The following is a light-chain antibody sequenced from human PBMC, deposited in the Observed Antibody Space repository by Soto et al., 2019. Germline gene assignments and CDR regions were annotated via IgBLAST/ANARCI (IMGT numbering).Light chain of an antibody. J-gene: IGKJ2*01. CDR1: QSISSW. CDR2: DAS. Sequence: DIQMTQSPSTLSASVGDRVTITCRASQSISSWLAWYQQKPGKAPKLLIYDASSLESGVPSRFSGSGSGTEFTLTISSLQHDDLATYYCQQYNSEYTFGQGTKLEIK. CDR3: QQYNSEYT. V-gene: IGKV1-5*01.